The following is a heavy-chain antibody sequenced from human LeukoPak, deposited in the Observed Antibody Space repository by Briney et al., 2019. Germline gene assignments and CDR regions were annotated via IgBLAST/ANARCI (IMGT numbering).Heavy chain of an antibody. J-gene: IGHJ4*02. D-gene: IGHD3-22*01. Sequence: SQTLSLTCTVSGGSISSGGYYWSWIRQHPGKGLEWIGYIYYSGSTYYNPSLKSRVTISLDTSKNQFSLKLSSVTAADTAVYYCARRHYDSSGYYFDYWGQGTLVTVSS. CDR1: GGSISSGGYY. V-gene: IGHV4-31*03. CDR3: ARRHYDSSGYYFDY. CDR2: IYYSGST.